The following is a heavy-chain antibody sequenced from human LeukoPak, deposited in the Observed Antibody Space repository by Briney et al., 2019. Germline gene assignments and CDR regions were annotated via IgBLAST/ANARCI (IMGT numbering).Heavy chain of an antibody. V-gene: IGHV3-9*01. Sequence: GGSLRLSCAASGFTFDDYAMHWVRQAPGKGLEWVSGISWNSGSIGYADSVKGRFTISRDNAKNSLYLQMNSLRAEDTAVYYCATSHPGVPAAMLAYWGQGTLVTVSS. J-gene: IGHJ4*02. D-gene: IGHD2-2*01. CDR3: ATSHPGVPAAMLAY. CDR1: GFTFDDYA. CDR2: ISWNSGSI.